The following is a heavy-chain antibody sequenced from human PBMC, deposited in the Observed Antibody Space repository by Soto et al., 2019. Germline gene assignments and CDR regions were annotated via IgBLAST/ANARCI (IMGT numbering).Heavy chain of an antibody. J-gene: IGHJ4*02. CDR1: GFTFSSYS. CDR3: AREGGVAVAGTDY. Sequence: GGSLRLSCAASGFTFSSYSMNWVRQAPGKGLEWVSSISSSSSSYIYYADSVKGRFTISRDNAKNSLYLQMNSLRAEDTAVYYCAREGGVAVAGTDYWGQGTLVTVSS. V-gene: IGHV3-21*01. CDR2: ISSSSSSYI. D-gene: IGHD6-19*01.